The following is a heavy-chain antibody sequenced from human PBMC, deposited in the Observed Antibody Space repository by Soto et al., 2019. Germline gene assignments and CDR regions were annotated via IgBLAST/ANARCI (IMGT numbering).Heavy chain of an antibody. Sequence: SETLSLTCTVSGGSISSGGYYWSWIRQHPGKGLEWIGYIYYSGSTYYNPSLKSRVTISVDTSKNQFSLKLSSVTAADTAVYYCASGYNWNDRYFDYWGQGTLVTVPQ. V-gene: IGHV4-31*03. CDR2: IYYSGST. CDR3: ASGYNWNDRYFDY. J-gene: IGHJ4*02. CDR1: GGSISSGGYY. D-gene: IGHD1-20*01.